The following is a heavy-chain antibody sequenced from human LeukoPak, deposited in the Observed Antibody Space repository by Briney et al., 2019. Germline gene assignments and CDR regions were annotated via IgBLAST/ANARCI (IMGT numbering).Heavy chain of an antibody. CDR2: IYTSGST. Sequence: TSETLSLTCTVSGGSISSYYWSWIRQPAGKGLEWIGRIYTSGSTNYNPSLKSRVTMSVDTSKNQFSLKLSSVTAADTAVYYCARGEAKSDYYDSSGLRWFDPWGQGTLVTVSS. V-gene: IGHV4-4*07. D-gene: IGHD3-22*01. J-gene: IGHJ5*02. CDR3: ARGEAKSDYYDSSGLRWFDP. CDR1: GGSISSYY.